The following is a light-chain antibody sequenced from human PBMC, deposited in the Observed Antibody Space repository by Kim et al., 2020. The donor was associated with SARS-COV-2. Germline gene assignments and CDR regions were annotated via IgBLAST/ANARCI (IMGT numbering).Light chain of an antibody. Sequence: QAGLAQPPSVSKGLRQTATLTCTGNNNNVGYRGAAWLQQHQGHPPKLLSYRDNNRPSGISERFSASTSGNTASLTITGLQPEDEADYYCSAWDSSLSVWVFVGGTQLTVL. V-gene: IGLV10-54*01. J-gene: IGLJ3*02. CDR1: NNNVGYRG. CDR3: SAWDSSLSVWV. CDR2: RDN.